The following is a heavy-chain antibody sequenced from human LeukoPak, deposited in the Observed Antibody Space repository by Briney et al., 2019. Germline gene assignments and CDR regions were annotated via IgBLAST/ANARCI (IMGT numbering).Heavy chain of an antibody. D-gene: IGHD5-24*01. CDR3: ARLGDGYKWVPLDY. J-gene: IGHJ4*02. CDR2: IWDAGSDK. Sequence: GGSLRLSCAASGFTFRSYAMHWVRQAPGKGLEWVALIWDAGSDKYHPEHVKSRLPTSRDNSKHPLYLQMNSPRAEDTAVYYRARLGDGYKWVPLDYWGQGTLVTVSS. V-gene: IGHV3-33*01. CDR1: GFTFRSYA.